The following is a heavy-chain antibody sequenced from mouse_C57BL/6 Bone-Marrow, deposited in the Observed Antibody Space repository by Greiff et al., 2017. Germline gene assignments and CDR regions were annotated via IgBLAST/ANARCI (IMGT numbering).Heavy chain of an antibody. D-gene: IGHD1-1*01. CDR1: GYTFTGYW. J-gene: IGHJ1*03. CDR3: ARTNYYGSSYPHWYFDV. CDR2: ILPGSGST. Sequence: VQVVESGAELMKPGASVKLSCKATGYTFTGYWIGWVKQRPGHGLEWIGEILPGSGSTNYNEKFKGKATFTADTSSNTAYMQLSSLTTEDSAIYYCARTNYYGSSYPHWYFDVWGTGTTVTVSS. V-gene: IGHV1-9*01.